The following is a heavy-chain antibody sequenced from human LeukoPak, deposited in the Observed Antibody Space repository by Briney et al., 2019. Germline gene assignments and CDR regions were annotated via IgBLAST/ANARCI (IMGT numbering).Heavy chain of an antibody. CDR3: ARDLLYGSGIEYYGMDV. J-gene: IGHJ6*02. Sequence: SETLSLTCTVSGGSISSYYWSWIRQPPGKGLEWIGYIYYSGSTNYNPSLKSRVTISVDTSKNQFSLKLSSVTAADTAVYYCARDLLYGSGIEYYGMDVWGQGTTVTVSS. V-gene: IGHV4-59*01. CDR1: GGSISSYY. CDR2: IYYSGST. D-gene: IGHD3-10*01.